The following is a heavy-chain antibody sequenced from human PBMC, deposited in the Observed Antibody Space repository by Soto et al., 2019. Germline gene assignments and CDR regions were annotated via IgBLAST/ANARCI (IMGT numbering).Heavy chain of an antibody. V-gene: IGHV3-7*03. D-gene: IGHD4-17*01. Sequence: EVQLVESGGGLVQPGGSLRLSCAASGYTFSSYWMSWVRQAPGKGLEWVANIKQDGSEKYYVDSVKGRFTISRDNAKNSLYLQMNSLRAEDTAVYYCARDFKYGMFDPWGQGTLVTVSS. CDR2: IKQDGSEK. J-gene: IGHJ5*02. CDR3: ARDFKYGMFDP. CDR1: GYTFSSYW.